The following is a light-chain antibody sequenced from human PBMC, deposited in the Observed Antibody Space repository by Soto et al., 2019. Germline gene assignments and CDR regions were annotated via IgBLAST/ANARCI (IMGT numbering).Light chain of an antibody. V-gene: IGKV3-20*01. J-gene: IGKJ5*01. CDR3: QQYGSSREIT. Sequence: IVLTQSPGTLSLSPGERATLSCRASQSVSSSYLAWYQQKPGQAPRLLIYGASSRATGIPDRFSGSGSGTDFTLTISRLAPEDFAVYYCQQYGSSREITFGQGTRLEIK. CDR2: GAS. CDR1: QSVSSSY.